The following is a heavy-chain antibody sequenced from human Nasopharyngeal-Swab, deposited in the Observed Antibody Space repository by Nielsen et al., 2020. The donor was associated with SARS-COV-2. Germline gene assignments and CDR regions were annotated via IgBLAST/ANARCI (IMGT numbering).Heavy chain of an antibody. CDR1: GGSISSGGYY. CDR2: IYYSGST. CDR3: ARHLRDGVVVAAPYYFDY. D-gene: IGHD2-15*01. Sequence: SETLSLTCTVSGGSISSGGYYWSWIRQHPGKGLEWIGYIYYSGSTYYNPSLKSRVTISVDTSKNQFFLKLCSVTAADTAVYYCARHLRDGVVVAAPYYFDYWGQGTLVTVSS. V-gene: IGHV4-39*01. J-gene: IGHJ4*02.